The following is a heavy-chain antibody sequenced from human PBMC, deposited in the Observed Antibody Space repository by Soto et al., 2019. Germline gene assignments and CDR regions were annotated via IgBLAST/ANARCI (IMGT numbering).Heavy chain of an antibody. Sequence: QVQLQQWGAGLLKPSETLSLTCAVYGGSFSGYYWSWIRQPPGKGLEWIGEINHSGSTNYNPSLRSRFTISVDTSKNQFSLKLSSVTAADTAVYYCAREGGLRYYYCYYMDVWGKGTTVTVSS. CDR2: INHSGST. J-gene: IGHJ6*03. CDR3: AREGGLRYYYCYYMDV. V-gene: IGHV4-34*01. CDR1: GGSFSGYY. D-gene: IGHD4-17*01.